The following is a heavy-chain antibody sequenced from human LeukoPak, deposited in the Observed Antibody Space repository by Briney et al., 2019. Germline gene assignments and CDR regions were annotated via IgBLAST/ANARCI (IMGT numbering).Heavy chain of an antibody. Sequence: GGSLRLSCAPSGFTFSNYWMTWVRQPPGKGLEWVANIKQDGSAEYYVDSVKGRFTISKDNAKSSLYLQMNSLRAEDTAVYYCARHIDWKLDYWGQGTLVTVSS. D-gene: IGHD1-1*01. V-gene: IGHV3-7*01. J-gene: IGHJ4*02. CDR3: ARHIDWKLDY. CDR1: GFTFSNYW. CDR2: IKQDGSAE.